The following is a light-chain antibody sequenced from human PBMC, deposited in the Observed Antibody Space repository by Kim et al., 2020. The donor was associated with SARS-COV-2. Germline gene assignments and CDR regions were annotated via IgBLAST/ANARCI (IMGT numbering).Light chain of an antibody. CDR3: QQFNSYTT. CDR1: QGISSA. Sequence: AIQLTQSPSSLSASVGDRVTITCRASQGISSALAWYQQKPGKAPKLLIYDASSLESGVPSRFSGSGSGTDFTLTISSLHPEDFATYYCQQFNSYTTFGGGTKLEI. CDR2: DAS. V-gene: IGKV1-13*02. J-gene: IGKJ4*01.